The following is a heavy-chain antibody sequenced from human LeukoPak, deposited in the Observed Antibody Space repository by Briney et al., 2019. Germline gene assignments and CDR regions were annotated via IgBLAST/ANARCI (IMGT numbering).Heavy chain of an antibody. Sequence: ASVKVSCKASDSAFSKYGITWVRQVSGQGLEWMGWVSPYNGKTTYAQNLQDRVTMTVDTSTKTAYMDLRGLKSDDTAVYYCATGVSYFDFWGQGTLVTVSS. CDR2: VSPYNGKT. D-gene: IGHD1-14*01. J-gene: IGHJ4*02. CDR3: ATGVSYFDF. CDR1: DSAFSKYG. V-gene: IGHV1-18*01.